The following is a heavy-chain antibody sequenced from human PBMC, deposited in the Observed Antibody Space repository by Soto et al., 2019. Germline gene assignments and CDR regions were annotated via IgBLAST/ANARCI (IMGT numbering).Heavy chain of an antibody. CDR1: GFTFSSYA. CDR3: AKGPYFDFWSGHDY. Sequence: EVQLLESGGGLVQHGGSLRLSCASSGFTFSSYAMSWVRQAPGKGLEWVSAISGSGGSTYYADSVKGRFTISRDNSKKTLYLQMNSLRAEDTDVYYCAKGPYFDFWSGHDYWGQGTLVTVSS. J-gene: IGHJ4*02. CDR2: ISGSGGST. V-gene: IGHV3-23*01. D-gene: IGHD3-3*01.